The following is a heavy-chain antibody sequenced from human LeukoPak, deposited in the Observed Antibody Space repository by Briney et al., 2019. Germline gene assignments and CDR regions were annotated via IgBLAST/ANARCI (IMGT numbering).Heavy chain of an antibody. CDR2: ISTTGTTI. D-gene: IGHD2-21*01. Sequence: GGSLRLSCAASGFTLSAYHINWVRQAPGKGLEWISYISTTGTTIHYADSVKGRFAISRDNAKSSLYLQMNSLRDEDTAVYYCARVWQDYSGVDYWGQGTLVTVSS. J-gene: IGHJ4*02. CDR1: GFTLSAYH. V-gene: IGHV3-48*02. CDR3: ARVWQDYSGVDY.